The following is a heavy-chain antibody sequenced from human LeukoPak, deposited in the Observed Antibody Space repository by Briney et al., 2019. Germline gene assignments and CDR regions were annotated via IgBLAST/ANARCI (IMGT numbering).Heavy chain of an antibody. V-gene: IGHV4-39*07. J-gene: IGHJ4*02. D-gene: IGHD3-16*01. CDR1: GGSISSSSYY. CDR3: ARGPIHYDYVWGSSFDY. Sequence: SETLSLTCTVSGGSISSSSYYWGWIRQPPGKGLEWIGSIYYSGSTNYNPSLKSRVTISVDTSKNQFSLKLSSVTAADTAVYYCARGPIHYDYVWGSSFDYWGQGTLVTVSS. CDR2: IYYSGST.